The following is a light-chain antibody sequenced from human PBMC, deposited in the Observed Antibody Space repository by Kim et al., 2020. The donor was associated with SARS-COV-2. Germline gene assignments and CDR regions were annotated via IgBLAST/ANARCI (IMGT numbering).Light chain of an antibody. Sequence: EIVLTQSPATLSLSPGERATLSCRASHSVNSYLVWYQQKPGQPPRLLIYDVSNRASGIPARLSGSGSGTDFTLTISSLEPEDFAVYYCQQRSNWPPTFGQGTKVDIK. CDR3: QQRSNWPPT. J-gene: IGKJ1*01. CDR2: DVS. V-gene: IGKV3-11*01. CDR1: HSVNSY.